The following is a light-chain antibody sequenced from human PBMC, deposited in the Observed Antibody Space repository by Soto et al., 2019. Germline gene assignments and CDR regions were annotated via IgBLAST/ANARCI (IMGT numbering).Light chain of an antibody. J-gene: IGKJ2*01. CDR1: QNIGSN. Sequence: EVVMTQSPATLSASPGERVILSCRASQNIGSNLAWYQQRPGQAPRLLMYGASTRATETPPRFSGSGSATDFTLTISSLQSEDFAVYYCQQYNNWPPYTFGQGTKVDIK. V-gene: IGKV3-15*01. CDR3: QQYNNWPPYT. CDR2: GAS.